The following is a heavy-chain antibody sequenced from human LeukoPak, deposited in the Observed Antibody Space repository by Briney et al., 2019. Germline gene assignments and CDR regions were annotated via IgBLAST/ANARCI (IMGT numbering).Heavy chain of an antibody. D-gene: IGHD3-10*01. CDR2: IKSKTDGGTT. CDR1: GGSISSYY. V-gene: IGHV3-15*01. J-gene: IGHJ4*02. CDR3: STGPTRISMIRGVVITDY. Sequence: KPSETLSLTCTVSGGSISSYYWSWIRQPPGKGLEWVGRIKSKTDGGTTDYAAPVKGRFTISRDDSKNTLYLQMNRLKTEDTAVYYCSTGPTRISMIRGVVITDYWGQGTLVTVSS.